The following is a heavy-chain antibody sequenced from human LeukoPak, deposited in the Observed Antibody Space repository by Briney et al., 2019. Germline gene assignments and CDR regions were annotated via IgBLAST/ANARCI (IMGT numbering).Heavy chain of an antibody. Sequence: PGGSLRLSCAASGFTFSSYWMSWVRQGPGKGLEWVSAISVSGNTYHADSVKGRFTSSRDSSKITLYLQMNSLRAGDAAVYYCAKAPVTTCSGAYCYPFDYWSQGTLVTVSS. D-gene: IGHD2-15*01. V-gene: IGHV3-23*01. CDR3: AKAPVTTCSGAYCYPFDY. CDR2: ISVSGNT. CDR1: GFTFSSYW. J-gene: IGHJ4*02.